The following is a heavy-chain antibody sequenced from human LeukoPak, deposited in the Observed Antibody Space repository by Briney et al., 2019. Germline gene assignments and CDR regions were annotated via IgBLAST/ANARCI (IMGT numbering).Heavy chain of an antibody. D-gene: IGHD6-13*01. CDR3: ARGSSSWYSGGMDV. J-gene: IGHJ6*02. Sequence: QPGGSLRLSCAASGFTFSSYGMHWVRQAPGKGLEWVAVIWYGGSNKYYADSVKGRFTISRDNSKNTLYLQMNSLRAEDTAVYYCARGSSSWYSGGMDVWGQGTTVTVSS. CDR1: GFTFSSYG. V-gene: IGHV3-33*08. CDR2: IWYGGSNK.